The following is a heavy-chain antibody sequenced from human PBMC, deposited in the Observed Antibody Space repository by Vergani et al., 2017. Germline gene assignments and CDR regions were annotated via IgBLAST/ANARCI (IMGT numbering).Heavy chain of an antibody. V-gene: IGHV4-30-2*01. CDR2: IYHSGST. Sequence: QLQLQESGSGLVKPSQTLSLTCAVSGGSISSGSYYWSWIRQPPGKGLEWIGYIYHSGSTYYNPSLKSRVTISVDRSKNQFSLKLSSVTAADTAVYYCAREWLFPPYYYYYYMDVWGKGTTVTVSS. CDR3: AREWLFPPYYYYYYMDV. CDR1: GGSISSGSYY. D-gene: IGHD3-22*01. J-gene: IGHJ6*03.